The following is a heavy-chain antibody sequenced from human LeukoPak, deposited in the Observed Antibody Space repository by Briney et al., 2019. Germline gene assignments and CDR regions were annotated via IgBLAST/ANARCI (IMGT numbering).Heavy chain of an antibody. Sequence: GGSLRLSCAVSGFIFSNYAMSWVRQAPGKGLEWVSTISGSGGSTYDADFVKGRFTISRDNSKNTLYPQMNSLRAEDTAVYYCAKPPCTSCYLFRMDVWGQGTTVTVSS. CDR1: GFIFSNYA. CDR3: AKPPCTSCYLFRMDV. D-gene: IGHD2-2*01. CDR2: ISGSGGST. V-gene: IGHV3-23*01. J-gene: IGHJ6*02.